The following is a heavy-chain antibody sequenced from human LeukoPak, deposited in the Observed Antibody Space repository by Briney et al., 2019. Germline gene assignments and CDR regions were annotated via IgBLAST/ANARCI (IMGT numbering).Heavy chain of an antibody. CDR1: GFTFSSYG. CDR3: ANVYYYDSSGYDY. J-gene: IGHJ4*02. V-gene: IGHV3-23*01. Sequence: GGSLRLSCAASGFTFSSYGMSWVRQAPGKGLEWVSAISGSGGGTYYADSVKGRFTISRDNSKNTLYLQMNSLRAEDTAVYYCANVYYYDSSGYDYWGQGTLVTVSS. D-gene: IGHD3-22*01. CDR2: ISGSGGGT.